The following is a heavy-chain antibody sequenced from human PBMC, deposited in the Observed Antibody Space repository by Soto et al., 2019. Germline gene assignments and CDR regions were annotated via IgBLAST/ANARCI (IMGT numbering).Heavy chain of an antibody. CDR2: ISGGGGST. CDR3: AKDLWFGELPFDY. CDR1: GFTFSNYA. V-gene: IGHV3-23*01. J-gene: IGHJ4*02. Sequence: GGSLRLSCVASGFTFSNYAMSWVRQGPGKGLEWVSGISGGGGSTYYADSVKGRFTISRDNSKNTLSLQMNSLRAEDTAVYYCAKDLWFGELPFDYWGQGTLVTVSS. D-gene: IGHD3-10*01.